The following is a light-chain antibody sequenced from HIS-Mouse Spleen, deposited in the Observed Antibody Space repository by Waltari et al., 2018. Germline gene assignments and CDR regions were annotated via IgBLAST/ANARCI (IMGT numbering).Light chain of an antibody. V-gene: IGKV2-28*01. Sequence: DIVMTQSPLSLPVTPGEPASISCRSSQSLLHSNGYNYLDWYLQKPGQSPQLLIYLGSNRASGVPERFSGSGSGKDFTLKISRVEAEDVGVYYCMQALQTPWTFGQGTKLEIK. CDR3: MQALQTPWT. CDR1: QSLLHSNGYNY. J-gene: IGKJ2*01. CDR2: LGS.